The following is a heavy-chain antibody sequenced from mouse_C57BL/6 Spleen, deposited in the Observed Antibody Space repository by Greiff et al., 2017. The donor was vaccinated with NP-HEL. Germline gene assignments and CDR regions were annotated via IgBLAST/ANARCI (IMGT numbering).Heavy chain of an antibody. CDR1: GYAFSSSW. CDR3: ARRGYSNPYAMDY. J-gene: IGHJ4*01. D-gene: IGHD2-5*01. V-gene: IGHV1-82*01. CDR2: IYPGDGDT. Sequence: QVQLQQSGPELVKPGASVKISCKASGYAFSSSWMNWVKQRPGKGLEWIVRIYPGDGDTNYNGKFKGKATLTADKSSSTAYMQLSSLTSEDSAVYFCARRGYSNPYAMDYWGQGTSVTVSS.